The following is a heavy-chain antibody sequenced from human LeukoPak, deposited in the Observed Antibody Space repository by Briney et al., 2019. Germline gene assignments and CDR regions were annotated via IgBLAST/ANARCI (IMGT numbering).Heavy chain of an antibody. CDR3: ARVLERYQLLCWD. J-gene: IGHJ4*02. D-gene: IGHD2-2*01. CDR2: IYSGGST. CDR1: GFTVSSNY. V-gene: IGHV3-66*01. Sequence: GGSLRLSCAASGFTVSSNYMSWVRQAPGKGLEWVSVIYSGGSTYYADSVKGRFTISRDNSKNTLYLQMNSLRAEDTAVYYCARVLERYQLLCWDWGQGTLVTVSS.